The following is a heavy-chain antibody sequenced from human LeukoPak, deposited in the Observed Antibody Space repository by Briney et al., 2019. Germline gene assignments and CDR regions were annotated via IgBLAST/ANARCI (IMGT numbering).Heavy chain of an antibody. V-gene: IGHV3-21*01. CDR2: ISSSSIYI. J-gene: IGHJ4*02. CDR1: GFTFSSYS. D-gene: IGHD3-22*01. CDR3: ARGDEETYYYDSSGYQFDS. Sequence: GGSLRLSCAASGFTFSSYSMNWVRQAPGKGLKWVSSISSSSIYIYYAHSVKARFTISTTNATNSLYLKMNSLRAEDTAVYYCARGDEETYYYDSSGYQFDSWGQGTLVTVSS.